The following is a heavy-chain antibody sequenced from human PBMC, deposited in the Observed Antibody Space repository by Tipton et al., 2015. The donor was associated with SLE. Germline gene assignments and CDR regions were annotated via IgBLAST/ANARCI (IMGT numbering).Heavy chain of an antibody. J-gene: IGHJ4*02. Sequence: TLSLTCIVSGDSISSSSYYWSWIRQHPGKGLEWVGDTYSNGNTHYNPSLKSRVSISVDTSKNQISLKLTSVTAADTAVYFCATHSGWRNFWGQGTLVTVSS. CDR3: ATHSGWRNF. CDR1: GDSISSSSYY. D-gene: IGHD6-19*01. CDR2: TYSNGNT. V-gene: IGHV4-31*03.